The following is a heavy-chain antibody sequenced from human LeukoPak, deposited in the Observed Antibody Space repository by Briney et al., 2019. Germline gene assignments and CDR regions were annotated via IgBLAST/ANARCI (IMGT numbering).Heavy chain of an antibody. CDR3: ARDPSYYYDSSGYRI. D-gene: IGHD3-22*01. CDR1: GGSISSYY. V-gene: IGHV4-59*01. Sequence: SETLPLTCTVSGGSISSYYWSWIRQPPDKGLEWIGFISYSGTTNYNPSLESRVTISLDTSKNQFSLKLSSVTAADTAVYYCARDPSYYYDSSGYRIWGQGTLVTVSS. CDR2: ISYSGTT. J-gene: IGHJ4*02.